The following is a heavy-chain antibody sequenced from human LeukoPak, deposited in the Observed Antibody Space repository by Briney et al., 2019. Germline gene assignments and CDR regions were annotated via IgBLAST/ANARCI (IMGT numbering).Heavy chain of an antibody. CDR2: ISSSSSYT. CDR1: RFTLNGYY. D-gene: IGHD3-9*01. Sequence: GGSLRLSCVGSRFTLNGYYMSWIRQAPGKGLEWVSYISSSSSYTNYADSVKGRFTISRDNAKSSLYLQMNSLRAEDTAVYYCPRQKDYDILTGIDYWGQGTLVTVSS. CDR3: PRQKDYDILTGIDY. V-gene: IGHV3-11*03. J-gene: IGHJ4*02.